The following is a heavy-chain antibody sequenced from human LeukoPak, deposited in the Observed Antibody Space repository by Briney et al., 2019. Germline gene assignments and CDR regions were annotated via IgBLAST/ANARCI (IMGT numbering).Heavy chain of an antibody. D-gene: IGHD3-9*01. CDR1: GYSFTSYW. Sequence: GESLKISCKGSGYSFTSYWIGWVRQMPGKGLEWMGIIYPGDSDTRYSPSFQCQVTISADKSIITAYLQWSSLKASDTAMYYCARQGYDVLTGYRAPPDYWGQGTLVTVSS. CDR3: ARQGYDVLTGYRAPPDY. V-gene: IGHV5-51*01. J-gene: IGHJ4*02. CDR2: IYPGDSDT.